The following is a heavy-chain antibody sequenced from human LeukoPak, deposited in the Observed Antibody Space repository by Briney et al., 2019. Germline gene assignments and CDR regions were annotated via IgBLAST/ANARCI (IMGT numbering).Heavy chain of an antibody. CDR3: ARATWLPVGLYYYDSSGYYYYFDY. D-gene: IGHD3-22*01. V-gene: IGHV4-59*01. J-gene: IGHJ4*02. Sequence: SETLSLTCTVSGGSISSCYWSWIRQPPGKGLEWIGYIYYSGSTNYNPSLKSRVTISVDTSKNQFSLKLSSVTAADTAVYYCARATWLPVGLYYYDSSGYYYYFDYWGQGTLVTVSS. CDR1: GGSISSCY. CDR2: IYYSGST.